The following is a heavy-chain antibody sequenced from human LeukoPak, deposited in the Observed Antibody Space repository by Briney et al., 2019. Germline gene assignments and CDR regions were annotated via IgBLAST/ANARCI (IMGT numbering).Heavy chain of an antibody. J-gene: IGHJ4*02. Sequence: PSETLSLTCIVSGGSISSSSYYWGWIRQPPGKGLEWIGSIYYSGSTYYNPSLKSRVTISVDTSKNQFSLKLRSVTAADTAVYYCARHFRYYALYWGQGTLVTVSS. V-gene: IGHV4-39*01. D-gene: IGHD3-10*01. CDR3: ARHFRYYALY. CDR2: IYYSGST. CDR1: GGSISSSSYY.